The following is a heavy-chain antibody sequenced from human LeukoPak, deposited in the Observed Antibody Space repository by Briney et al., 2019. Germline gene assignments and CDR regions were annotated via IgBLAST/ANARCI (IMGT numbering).Heavy chain of an antibody. V-gene: IGHV4-39*01. Sequence: SETLSLTCTVSGGSISSSSYCWGWIRQPPGKGLEWIGSIYYSGSTYYYPSLKSRVTISVDTSKNQFSLKLSSVTAADTAVYYCARHYCSSTSCYVEWIQLWSNDYFDYWGQGTLVTVSS. D-gene: IGHD2-2*01. CDR3: ARHYCSSTSCYVEWIQLWSNDYFDY. CDR2: IYYSGST. J-gene: IGHJ4*02. CDR1: GGSISSSSYC.